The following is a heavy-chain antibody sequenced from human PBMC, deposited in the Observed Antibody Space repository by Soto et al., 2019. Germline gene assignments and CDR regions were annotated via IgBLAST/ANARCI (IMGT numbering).Heavy chain of an antibody. J-gene: IGHJ6*02. V-gene: IGHV4-34*01. Sequence: PSETLSLTCAVSGGSFSGYYWTWIRQIPGKGREWIGETNQSGNTKYNPSLMSRVTMSVDTSRNQFSLKLRSVTAAETAVYYCARPSYALNWDFHYGMQVWGQGTSVTVS. CDR1: GGSFSGYY. D-gene: IGHD2-2*01. CDR3: ARPSYALNWDFHYGMQV. CDR2: TNQSGNT.